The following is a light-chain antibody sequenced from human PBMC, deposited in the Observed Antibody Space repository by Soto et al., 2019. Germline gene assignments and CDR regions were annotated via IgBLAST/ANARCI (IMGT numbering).Light chain of an antibody. CDR3: NSYTTNSLYV. CDR2: DVS. CDR1: GSDVGGYNY. V-gene: IGLV2-14*01. J-gene: IGLJ1*01. Sequence: QYALTQPASVSGSPGQSITISCTGSGSDVGGYNYVSWYQQRPGEAPKLIIHDVSLRPSGVSGRFSGSKSGNTASLTISGLQADDEADYYCNSYTTNSLYVFGSGTKLTVL.